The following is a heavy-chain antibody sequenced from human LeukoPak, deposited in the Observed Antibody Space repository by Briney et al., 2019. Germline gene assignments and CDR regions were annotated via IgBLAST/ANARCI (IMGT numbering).Heavy chain of an antibody. J-gene: IGHJ3*02. CDR1: GGSISSGDYY. D-gene: IGHD3-10*01. V-gene: IGHV4-30-4*08. CDR2: IYYSGST. Sequence: PSETLSLTCTVSGGSISSGDYYWSWIRQPPGKGLEWIGYIYYSGSTYYSPSLKSRVTLSVDTSKNRFSLKLSSVTAADTAVYYCASGLWFGELNIWGQGTMVTVSS. CDR3: ASGLWFGELNI.